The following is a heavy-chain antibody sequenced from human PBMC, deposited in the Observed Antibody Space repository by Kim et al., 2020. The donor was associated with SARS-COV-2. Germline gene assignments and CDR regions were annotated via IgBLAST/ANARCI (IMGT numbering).Heavy chain of an antibody. J-gene: IGHJ4*02. D-gene: IGHD3-3*01. V-gene: IGHV3-30*01. CDR3: ARRDFWSTYPFDY. Sequence: HDVDAVKGRFTVSRENSKNTIFLQMNSLTPDDTAVYYCARRDFWSTYPFDYWGQGTLVTVSS.